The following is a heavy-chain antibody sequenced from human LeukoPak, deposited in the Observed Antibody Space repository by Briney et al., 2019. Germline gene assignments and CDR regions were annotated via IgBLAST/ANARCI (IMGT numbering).Heavy chain of an antibody. CDR2: ISSSSSYI. J-gene: IGHJ4*02. CDR1: GFTFSSYG. CDR3: ARESPTTVVKQFDY. Sequence: GGSLRLSCAASGFTFSSYGMNWVRQAPGKGLEWVSSISSSSSYIYYADSVKGRFTISRDNAKNSLYLQMNSLRAEDTAVYYCARESPTTVVKQFDYWGQGTLVTVSS. V-gene: IGHV3-21*01. D-gene: IGHD4-23*01.